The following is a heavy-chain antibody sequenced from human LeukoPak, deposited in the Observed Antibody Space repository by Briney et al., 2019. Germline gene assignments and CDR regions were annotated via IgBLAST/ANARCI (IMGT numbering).Heavy chain of an antibody. CDR2: IYYSGST. CDR1: GGSMSSSSYY. Sequence: PSETLSLTCTVSGGSMSSSSYYWGWIRQPPGKGLEWIGSIYYSGSTYYNPSLKSRVTMSVDTAKNQFSLKLRSATAADTAVYYCVRHFRYGWNEPFGYWGQGSLVTVSS. J-gene: IGHJ4*02. CDR3: VRHFRYGWNEPFGY. V-gene: IGHV4-39*01. D-gene: IGHD1-1*01.